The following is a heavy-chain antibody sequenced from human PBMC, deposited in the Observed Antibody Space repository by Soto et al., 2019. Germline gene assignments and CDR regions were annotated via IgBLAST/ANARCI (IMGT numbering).Heavy chain of an antibody. CDR2: ISTSSGHA. CDR1: GYTFSTCS. D-gene: IGHD3-10*01. Sequence: QGQLVQSGPEVKKPGASVKVSCKSSGYTFSTCSLNWVRQATGQGLEWMGHISTSSGHAIYAQTLQARVTMTKDTSSSTAYMELESLTSDDTARYYCARRIIRGVNENEYWGQGTLVTVSS. V-gene: IGHV1-18*04. J-gene: IGHJ4*02. CDR3: ARRIIRGVNENEY.